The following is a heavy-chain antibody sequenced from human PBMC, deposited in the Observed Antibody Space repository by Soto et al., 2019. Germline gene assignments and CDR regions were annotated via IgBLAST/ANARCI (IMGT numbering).Heavy chain of an antibody. CDR1: GFTFSNAW. CDR3: TTGPHYCSSTSCPPGVLFDY. D-gene: IGHD2-2*01. J-gene: IGHJ4*02. Sequence: TGGSLRLSCAASGFTFSNAWMSWVRQAPGKGLEWVGRIKSKTDGGTTDYAAPVKGRFTISRDDSKNTLYLQMNSLKTEDTAVYYCTTGPHYCSSTSCPPGVLFDYWGQGTLVTVSS. V-gene: IGHV3-15*01. CDR2: IKSKTDGGTT.